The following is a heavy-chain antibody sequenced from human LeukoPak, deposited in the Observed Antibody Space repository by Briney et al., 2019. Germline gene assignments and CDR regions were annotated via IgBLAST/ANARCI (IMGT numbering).Heavy chain of an antibody. Sequence: ASVTVSCKASGYTFTSYAMHWVRQAPGQRLEWMGWIIAGNGNTKYSQNFQGRVTIARDTSASTAYMELSSLRSEDTAIYYCARGPPRLNWFDPWGQGTLVTVSS. CDR2: IIAGNGNT. J-gene: IGHJ5*02. CDR1: GYTFTSYA. CDR3: ARGPPRLNWFDP. V-gene: IGHV1-3*01. D-gene: IGHD6-25*01.